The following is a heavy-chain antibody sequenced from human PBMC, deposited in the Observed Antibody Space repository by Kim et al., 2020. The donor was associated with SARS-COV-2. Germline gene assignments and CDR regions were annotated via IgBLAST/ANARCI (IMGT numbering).Heavy chain of an antibody. CDR3: ARGWGSSWYVGGDFDY. V-gene: IGHV1-46*01. Sequence: ASVKVSCKASGYTFTSYYMHWVRQAPGQGLEWMGIINPSGGSTSYAQKFQGRVTMTRDTSTSTVYMELSSLRSEDTAVYYCARGWGSSWYVGGDFDYWGQGTLVTVSS. D-gene: IGHD6-13*01. CDR1: GYTFTSYY. J-gene: IGHJ4*02. CDR2: INPSGGST.